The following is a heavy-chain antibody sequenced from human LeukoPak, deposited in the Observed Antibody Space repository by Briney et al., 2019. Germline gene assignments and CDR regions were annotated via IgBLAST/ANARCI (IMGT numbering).Heavy chain of an antibody. V-gene: IGHV3-30*04. D-gene: IGHD2-15*01. CDR3: GRFGYVSAVDT. Sequence: GGSLRLSCAASGFTFSSYAMHWVRQAPGKGLEWVAVISYDGSNKYYADSVKGRFTISRDNSKNTLYLQMNSLTAEDSAVYRCGRFGYVSAVDTWGQGALVTVSS. CDR2: ISYDGSNK. J-gene: IGHJ5*02. CDR1: GFTFSSYA.